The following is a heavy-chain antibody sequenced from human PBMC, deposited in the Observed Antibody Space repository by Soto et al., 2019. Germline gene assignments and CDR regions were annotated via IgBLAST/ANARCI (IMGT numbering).Heavy chain of an antibody. D-gene: IGHD3-22*01. V-gene: IGHV1-69*04. J-gene: IGHJ3*02. CDR2: IIPILGIA. Sequence: ASVKVSCKASGGTFSSYAISWVRQAPGQGLEWMGRIIPILGIANYAQKFQGRVTITADKSTSTAYMELSSLRSEDTAVYYCARDLVVVTYDAFDIWGQGTMVTVSS. CDR3: ARDLVVVTYDAFDI. CDR1: GGTFSSYA.